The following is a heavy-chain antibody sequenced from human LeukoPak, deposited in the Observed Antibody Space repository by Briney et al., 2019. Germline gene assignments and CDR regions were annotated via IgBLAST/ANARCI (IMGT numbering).Heavy chain of an antibody. Sequence: PGGSLRLSCAASGFTFSNYAMSWVCQTPGKRLEWVSTFSNTGSTYYADSVRGRFTISRDNSKDTLYLHMKSLRADDTAIYYCVKDFYDFWSGFDYWGQGALLTVSS. CDR2: FSNTGST. CDR3: VKDFYDFWSGFDY. D-gene: IGHD3-3*01. CDR1: GFTFSNYA. J-gene: IGHJ4*02. V-gene: IGHV3-23*01.